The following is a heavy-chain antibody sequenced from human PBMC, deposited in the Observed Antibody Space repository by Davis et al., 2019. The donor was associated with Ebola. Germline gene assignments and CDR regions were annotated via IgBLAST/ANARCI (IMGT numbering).Heavy chain of an antibody. J-gene: IGHJ6*04. CDR2: MNPNSGNT. V-gene: IGHV1-8*01. CDR1: AYTFTSYA. Sequence: ASVQVSCKASAYTFTSYAINWVRQATGHGLEWMGWMNPNSGNTGYAQKFQGRVTMTRNTSISTAYMELSSLRSEDTAVYYCARDGSSTSAIYYYYGMDVWGKGTTVTVSS. CDR3: ARDGSSTSAIYYYYGMDV. D-gene: IGHD2-2*01.